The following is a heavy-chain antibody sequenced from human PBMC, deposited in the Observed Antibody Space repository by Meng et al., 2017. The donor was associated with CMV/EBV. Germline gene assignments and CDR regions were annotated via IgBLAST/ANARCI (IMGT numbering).Heavy chain of an antibody. CDR3: AHRSNFYGSGSRSFDY. V-gene: IGHV2-5*01. Sequence: SGSTLVKPTQTLTLTCTFSGFSLLTSGVGVGWIRQPPGKALEWLAVIYWNGDKRYRPSLESRLSITRDTSKNQVVLTMTNMDPVDTATYYCAHRSNFYGSGSRSFDYWGQGTLVTVSS. D-gene: IGHD3-10*01. J-gene: IGHJ4*02. CDR1: GFSLLTSGVG. CDR2: IYWNGDK.